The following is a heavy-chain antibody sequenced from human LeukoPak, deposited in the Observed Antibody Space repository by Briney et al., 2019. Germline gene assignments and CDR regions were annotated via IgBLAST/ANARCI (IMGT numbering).Heavy chain of an antibody. V-gene: IGHV3-30*02. CDR2: IRYDGSNK. Sequence: PGGSLRLSCAASGFTFSSYGMHWVRQAPGKGLEWVAFIRYDGSNKYYADSVKGRFTISRDNSKNTLYLQMNSLRAEDTAVYYCAKEGGQQLVSYYYYMDVWGKGTTVTVSS. J-gene: IGHJ6*03. CDR3: AKEGGQQLVSYYYYMDV. CDR1: GFTFSSYG. D-gene: IGHD6-13*01.